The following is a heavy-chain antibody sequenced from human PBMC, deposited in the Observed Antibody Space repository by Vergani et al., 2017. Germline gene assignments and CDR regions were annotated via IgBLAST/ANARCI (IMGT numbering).Heavy chain of an antibody. CDR1: GFSLSTSGVG. CDR2: IYWDDDK. CDR3: ALSRQLVAYYYYYYYYMDV. D-gene: IGHD6-6*01. V-gene: IGHV2-5*02. J-gene: IGHJ6*03. Sequence: QITLKESGPTLVKPTQTLTLTCTFSGFSLSTSGVGVGWIRQPPGKALEWLALIYWDDDKRYSPSLKSRLTITKDTSKNQVVLTMTNMDPVDTATYYCALSRQLVAYYYYYYYYMDVWGKGTTVTVSS.